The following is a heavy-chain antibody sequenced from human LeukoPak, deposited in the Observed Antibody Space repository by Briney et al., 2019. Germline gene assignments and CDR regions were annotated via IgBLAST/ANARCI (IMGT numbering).Heavy chain of an antibody. CDR1: GFTVSSNY. J-gene: IGHJ4*02. D-gene: IGHD3-10*01. V-gene: IGHV3-53*01. CDR2: IYSGGST. Sequence: GGSLRLSCAASGFTVSSNYMSWVRQAPGKGLERVSVIYSGGSTYYADSVKGRFTISRDNSKNTLYLQMNSLRAEDTAVYYCARGSELDFFDYWGQGTLVTVSS. CDR3: ARGSELDFFDY.